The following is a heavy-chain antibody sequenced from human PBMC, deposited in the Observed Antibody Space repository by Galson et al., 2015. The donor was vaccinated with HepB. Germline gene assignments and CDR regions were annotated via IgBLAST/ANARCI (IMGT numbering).Heavy chain of an antibody. CDR1: EFTLSNYA. Sequence: SLRLSCAASEFTLSNYAMSWVRQAPGKGLEWIAYITGTGVIVYADSVQGRFTISRDNATYSLFLQMNSLRDEDTAVYYCARDGRSPVEFWFDLWGRGTLVTVSS. CDR3: ARDGRSPVEFWFDL. J-gene: IGHJ2*01. V-gene: IGHV3-48*02. D-gene: IGHD3-10*01. CDR2: ITGTGVIV.